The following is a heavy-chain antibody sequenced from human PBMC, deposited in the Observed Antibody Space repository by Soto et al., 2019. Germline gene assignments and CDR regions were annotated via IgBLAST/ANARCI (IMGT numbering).Heavy chain of an antibody. Sequence: QVQLMQSGAEVKKPGASVRVSCKASGYTFTNYYVHWVRQAPGQGLEWMGFINPNGGSTTYAQKFQGTVTASTDTSTRTVYMQLSGLRSEDTAVFYCARSAAYDYWGQGTLVTVSS. CDR1: GYTFTNYY. D-gene: IGHD6-25*01. CDR3: ARSAAYDY. V-gene: IGHV1-46*01. J-gene: IGHJ4*02. CDR2: INPNGGST.